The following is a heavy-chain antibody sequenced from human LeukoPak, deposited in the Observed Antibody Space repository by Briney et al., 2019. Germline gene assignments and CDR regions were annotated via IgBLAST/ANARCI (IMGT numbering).Heavy chain of an antibody. CDR2: IYTSGST. CDR1: GGSISSYY. J-gene: IGHJ4*02. CDR3: ARGPYYYDSSGNFDY. V-gene: IGHV4-4*07. D-gene: IGHD3-22*01. Sequence: SETLSLTCTVSGGSISSYYWSWIRQPPGKGLEWIGRIYTSGSTNHNPSLKTRVTMSVDTSKNQFSLKLSSVTAADTAVYYCARGPYYYDSSGNFDYWGQGTLVTVSS.